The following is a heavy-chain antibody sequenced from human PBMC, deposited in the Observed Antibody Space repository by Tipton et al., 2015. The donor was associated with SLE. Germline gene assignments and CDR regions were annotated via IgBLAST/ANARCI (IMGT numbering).Heavy chain of an antibody. J-gene: IGHJ3*02. CDR1: GFGFSGYG. V-gene: IGHV3-33*01. D-gene: IGHD6-19*01. CDR2: IWSDGSNK. Sequence: SLRLSCAASGFGFSGYGMHWVRQAPGKGLGWVGLIWSDGSNKYYADSVKGRFTISRDNSRNALFLQMDGLRVEGTAVYYCVRLAVSGNSDGFDIWGQGTMVTVSS. CDR3: VRLAVSGNSDGFDI.